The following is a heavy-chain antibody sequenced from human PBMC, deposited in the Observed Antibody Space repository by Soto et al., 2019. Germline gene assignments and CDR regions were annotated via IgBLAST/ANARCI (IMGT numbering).Heavy chain of an antibody. V-gene: IGHV5-51*01. Sequence: GESLKISCKGSGYSFTSYWNGWVRQIPGEGLEWMGIIYPGDSDTRYSPSFQGQVTISADKSISTAYLQWSSLKASDTAMYYCALTFYYDSSGSQYNWFDPWGQGTLVTVSS. CDR1: GYSFTSYW. J-gene: IGHJ5*02. D-gene: IGHD3-22*01. CDR3: ALTFYYDSSGSQYNWFDP. CDR2: IYPGDSDT.